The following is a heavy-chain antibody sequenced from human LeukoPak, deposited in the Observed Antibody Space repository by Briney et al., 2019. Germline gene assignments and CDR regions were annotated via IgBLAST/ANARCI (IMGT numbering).Heavy chain of an antibody. CDR1: GFTFSSYS. CDR2: ISSSSSYI. CDR3: ARDAAGYSSGWYGNWFDP. D-gene: IGHD6-19*01. Sequence: GGSLRLSCAASGFTFSSYSMNWVRQAPGEGLEWVSSISSSSSYIYYADSVKGRFTISRDNAKNSLYLQMNSLRAEDTAVYYCARDAAGYSSGWYGNWFDPWGQGTLVTVSS. J-gene: IGHJ5*02. V-gene: IGHV3-21*01.